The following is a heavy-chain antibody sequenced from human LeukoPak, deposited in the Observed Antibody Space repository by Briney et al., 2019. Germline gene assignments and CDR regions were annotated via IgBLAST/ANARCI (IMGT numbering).Heavy chain of an antibody. V-gene: IGHV6-1*01. CDR1: GYSFSSNSGA. CDR3: ASQGDGWFFDY. J-gene: IGHJ4*02. Sequence: QTLSLTCAISGYSFSSNSGAWNWIRQSPARDLEWLGRTYYRSKWINDYALSVKSRITINSDTSKNQFSLQLSSVTPEVTAVYYCASQGDGWFFDYWGQGTLVTVSS. D-gene: IGHD6-19*01. CDR2: TYYRSKWIN.